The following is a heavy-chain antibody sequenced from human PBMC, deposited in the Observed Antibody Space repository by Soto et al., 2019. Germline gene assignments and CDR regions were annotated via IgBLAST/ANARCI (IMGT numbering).Heavy chain of an antibody. D-gene: IGHD6-13*01. V-gene: IGHV1-69*06. Sequence: SVKVSCKASGGTFSSYAISWVRQAPGQGLEWMGGIIPIFGTANYAQKFQGRVTITADKSTSTAYMGLSSLRSEDTAVYYCARLAAAGDYYYGMDVWGQGPTVTV. CDR2: IIPIFGTA. CDR3: ARLAAAGDYYYGMDV. CDR1: GGTFSSYA. J-gene: IGHJ6*02.